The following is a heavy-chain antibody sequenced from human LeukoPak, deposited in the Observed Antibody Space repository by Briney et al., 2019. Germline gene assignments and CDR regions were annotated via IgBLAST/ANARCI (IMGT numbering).Heavy chain of an antibody. V-gene: IGHV3-23*01. D-gene: IGHD1-26*01. Sequence: GGSLRLSCAASGFTFSSYAMSWVRQAPGKGLEWVSAISGSGGSTYYADSVKGRLTISRDNSKNTLYLQMNSLRDEDTAVYYCARIVAGGAFDIWGQGTMVTVSS. CDR2: ISGSGGST. CDR1: GFTFSSYA. J-gene: IGHJ3*02. CDR3: ARIVAGGAFDI.